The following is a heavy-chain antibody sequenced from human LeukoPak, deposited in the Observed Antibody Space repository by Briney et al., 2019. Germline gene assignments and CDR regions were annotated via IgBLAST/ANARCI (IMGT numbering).Heavy chain of an antibody. CDR3: ARGFRDIVVVVAATFTGFDY. D-gene: IGHD2-15*01. V-gene: IGHV4-34*01. Sequence: SETLSLTCAVYGGSFSGYYWSWIRQPPGKGLEWIGEINHSGSTNYNPSLKSRVTISVDTSKNQFPLKLSSVTAADTAVYYCARGFRDIVVVVAATFTGFDYWGQGTLVTVSS. J-gene: IGHJ4*02. CDR1: GGSFSGYY. CDR2: INHSGST.